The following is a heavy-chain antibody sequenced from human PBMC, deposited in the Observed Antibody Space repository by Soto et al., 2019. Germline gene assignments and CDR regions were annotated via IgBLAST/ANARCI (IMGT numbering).Heavy chain of an antibody. V-gene: IGHV3-23*01. CDR3: AKDKGVQSPSGYDHAAFDY. CDR2: ISGSGGST. J-gene: IGHJ4*02. D-gene: IGHD5-12*01. CDR1: GFTFSSYA. Sequence: GGSLRLSCAASGFTFSSYAMSWVRQAPGKGLEWVSAISGSGGSTYYADSVKGRFTISRDNSKNTLYLQMNSLRAEDTAVYYCAKDKGVQSPSGYDHAAFDYWGQGTLVTVSS.